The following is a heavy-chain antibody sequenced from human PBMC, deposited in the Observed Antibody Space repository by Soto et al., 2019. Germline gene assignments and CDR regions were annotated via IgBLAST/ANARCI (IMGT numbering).Heavy chain of an antibody. J-gene: IGHJ3*02. CDR1: GLTVSNAW. D-gene: IGHD6-19*01. CDR3: TTEMRHSSGWYGAFEI. CDR2: IKSKSDGGTT. V-gene: IGHV3-15*01. Sequence: GGSLRLSCAASGLTVSNAWMNWVRQAPGKXLEWVGRIKSKSDGGTTDYAGPVKGRFFISRDDSESTLYLQVNSLETEDTAVYYCTTEMRHSSGWYGAFEIWGQGTMVTVSS.